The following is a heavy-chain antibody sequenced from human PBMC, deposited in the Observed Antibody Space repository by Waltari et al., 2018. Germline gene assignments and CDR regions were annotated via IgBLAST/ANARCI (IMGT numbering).Heavy chain of an antibody. D-gene: IGHD2-2*01. CDR2: INPNSGGT. V-gene: IGHV1-2*06. Sequence: QVQLVQSGAEVKKPGAQVKVPCKASGNTFTGYYMHWVRQAPGQGLEWMGRINPNSGGTNYAQKFQGRVTMTRDTSISTAYMELSRLRSDDTAVYYCARGSPVVPAAMDYWGQGTLVTVSS. CDR3: ARGSPVVPAAMDY. J-gene: IGHJ4*02. CDR1: GNTFTGYY.